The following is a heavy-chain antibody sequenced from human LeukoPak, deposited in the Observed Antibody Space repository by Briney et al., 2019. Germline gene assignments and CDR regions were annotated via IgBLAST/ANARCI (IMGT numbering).Heavy chain of an antibody. CDR3: ARARNYGSGSYYSDY. V-gene: IGHV4-4*02. CDR1: GGSISSSNW. CDR2: IYHSGST. Sequence: SGTLSLTCAVSGGSISSSNWWSWVRQPPGKGLEWIGEIYHSGSTNYNPSLKSRVTISVDKSKNQFSLKLSSVTAADTAVYYCARARNYGSGSYYSDYWGQGTLVTVSS. J-gene: IGHJ4*02. D-gene: IGHD3-10*01.